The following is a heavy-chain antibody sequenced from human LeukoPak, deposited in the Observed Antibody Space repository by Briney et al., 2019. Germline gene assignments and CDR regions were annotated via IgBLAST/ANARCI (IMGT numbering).Heavy chain of an antibody. J-gene: IGHJ5*02. D-gene: IGHD3-22*01. CDR1: GFTFDDYA. CDR3: AKDGNPYYYDSSGSWFDP. Sequence: GGSLRLSCAASGFTFDDYAMHWVRQAPGKGLEWVSLISWDGGSTYYADSVKGRFTISRDNSKNTLYLQMNSLRAEDTAVYYCAKDGNPYYYDSSGSWFDPWGQGTLVTVSS. V-gene: IGHV3-43D*03. CDR2: ISWDGGST.